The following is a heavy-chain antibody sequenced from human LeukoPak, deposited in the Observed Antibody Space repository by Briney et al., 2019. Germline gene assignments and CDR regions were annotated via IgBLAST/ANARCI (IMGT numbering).Heavy chain of an antibody. CDR3: ARSPYYYDSSGYHSDY. CDR2: IIPIFGTA. CDR1: GGTFSSYA. Sequence: SVKVSCKASGGTFSSYAISWVRQAPGQGLEWMGGIIPIFGTANYAQKFQGRVTITADESTSTAYMELSSLRSEDTAVYYCARSPYYYDSSGYHSDYWGQGTLVTVSS. J-gene: IGHJ4*02. D-gene: IGHD3-22*01. V-gene: IGHV1-69*13.